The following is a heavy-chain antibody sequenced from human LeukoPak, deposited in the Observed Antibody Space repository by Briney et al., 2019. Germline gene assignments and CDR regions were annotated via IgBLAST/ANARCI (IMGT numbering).Heavy chain of an antibody. CDR3: VREGPPQGRPWSGWYPFDF. D-gene: IGHD3-3*01. CDR2: IRGDGSER. V-gene: IGHV3-7*01. J-gene: IGHJ4*02. CDR1: GFTFSSYW. Sequence: GGSLRLSCAASGFTFSSYWMTWVRQAPGKGLEWVANIRGDGSERFYVGYLRGRFTISRDNAKNSLYLQMNSLRVDDTAVYYCVREGPPQGRPWSGWYPFDFWGQGILVTVSS.